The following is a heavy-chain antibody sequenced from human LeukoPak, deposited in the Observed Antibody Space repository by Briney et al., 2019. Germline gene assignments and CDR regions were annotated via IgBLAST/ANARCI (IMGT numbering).Heavy chain of an antibody. D-gene: IGHD1-26*01. CDR1: GFTVCNAR. Sequence: GGSLRFSCAASGFTVCNARMSWVGPAPGQGLEWVGRIKTKTNGGTTDYAASVKGRFTISRDDSKNTLYLQMSSFKTEDAAVYYCSRGGGAFDIWGQGTMVTVSS. CDR3: SRGGGAFDI. J-gene: IGHJ3*02. V-gene: IGHV3-15*01. CDR2: IKTKTNGGTT.